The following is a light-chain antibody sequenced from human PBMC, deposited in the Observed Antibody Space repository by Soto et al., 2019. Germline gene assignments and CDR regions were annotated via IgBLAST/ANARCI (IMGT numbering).Light chain of an antibody. Sequence: EVELTQSPGTLSLSPGERATLYCRTSQTIVSTYLAWYQHKAGQAPRLLMYGTSSRATGIPDRFSGSGSGTKFTLTISSVEPEDYAIYYCQQYSGSAPLTFGHGTKVEIK. CDR2: GTS. J-gene: IGKJ1*01. V-gene: IGKV3-20*01. CDR1: QTIVSTY. CDR3: QQYSGSAPLT.